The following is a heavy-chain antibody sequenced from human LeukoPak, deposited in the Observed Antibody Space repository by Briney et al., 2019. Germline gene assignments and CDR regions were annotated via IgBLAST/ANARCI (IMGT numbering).Heavy chain of an antibody. J-gene: IGHJ4*02. CDR3: ARENYYYSTVY. CDR2: IYHSGST. V-gene: IGHV4-38-2*02. Sequence: SETLSLTCAVSAYSISSGYYWGWIRQPPGKGLEWIGSIYHSGSTYYNPSLKSRVTISVDTSKNQFSLKLSSVTAADTAVYYCARENYYYSTVYWGQGTLVTVSS. CDR1: AYSISSGYY. D-gene: IGHD3-22*01.